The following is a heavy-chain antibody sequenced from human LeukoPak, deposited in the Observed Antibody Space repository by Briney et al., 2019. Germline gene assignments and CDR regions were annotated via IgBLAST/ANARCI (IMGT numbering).Heavy chain of an antibody. V-gene: IGHV4-59*08. CDR1: GGSISSYY. D-gene: IGHD6-13*01. Sequence: SETLSLTCTVSGGSISSYYWSWIRQPPGKGLEWIGYISSSGTTKCNPSLKSRLTISVDTSKNQFSLKLTSVTAADTAVYYCARGQQWFDPWGQGTLVTVSS. J-gene: IGHJ5*02. CDR3: ARGQQWFDP. CDR2: ISSSGTT.